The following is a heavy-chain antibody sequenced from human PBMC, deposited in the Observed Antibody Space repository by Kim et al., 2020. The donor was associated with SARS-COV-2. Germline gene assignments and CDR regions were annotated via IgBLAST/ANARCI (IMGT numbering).Heavy chain of an antibody. V-gene: IGHV3-7*03. CDR3: AREVVVPAAILPFYYYYGMDV. CDR2: IKQDGSEK. Sequence: GGSLRLSCAASGFTFSSYWMSWVRQAPGKGLEWVANIKQDGSEKYYVDSVKGRFTISRDNAKNSLYLQMNSLRAEDTAVYYCAREVVVPAAILPFYYYYGMDVWGQGTTVTVSS. CDR1: GFTFSSYW. D-gene: IGHD2-2*02. J-gene: IGHJ6*02.